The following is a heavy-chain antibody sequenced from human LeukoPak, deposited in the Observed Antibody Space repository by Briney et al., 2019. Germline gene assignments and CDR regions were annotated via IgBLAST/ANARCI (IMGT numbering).Heavy chain of an antibody. Sequence: SETLSLTCTVSGGSISSYYWSWIRQPPEKGLEWIGYIYHSGSTNSNPSLESRVTMSVDTSKNQFSLKLSSVTAADTAMYYCARGYNYGRFDYWGQGTLVTVSS. D-gene: IGHD5-18*01. CDR3: ARGYNYGRFDY. V-gene: IGHV4-59*08. J-gene: IGHJ4*02. CDR2: IYHSGST. CDR1: GGSISSYY.